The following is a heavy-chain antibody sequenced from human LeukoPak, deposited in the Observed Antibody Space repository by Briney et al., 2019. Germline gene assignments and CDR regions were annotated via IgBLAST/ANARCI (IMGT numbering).Heavy chain of an antibody. J-gene: IGHJ6*04. V-gene: IGHV3-7*03. CDR3: ARKAYGLDV. Sequence: GGSLRLSCAPSGFTFSSYWMSWVRQAPGKGLEWVANIKQDGSEKYYVDSVKGRFTISRDDAKNSLYLQMNSLRADDTAVHYCARKAYGLDVWGKGTTVTVSS. CDR1: GFTFSSYW. CDR2: IKQDGSEK.